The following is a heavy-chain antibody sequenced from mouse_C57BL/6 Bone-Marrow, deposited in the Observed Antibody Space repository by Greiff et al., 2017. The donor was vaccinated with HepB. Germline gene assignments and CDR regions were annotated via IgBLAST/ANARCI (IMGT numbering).Heavy chain of an antibody. D-gene: IGHD1-1*01. Sequence: VQLKESVAELVRPGASVKLSCTASGFNIKNTYMHWVKQRPEQGLEWIGRIDPANGNTKYAPKFQGKATITADTSSNTAYLQLSSLTSEDTAIYYCARGPIYYGSSYPRYFDVWGTGTTVTVSS. J-gene: IGHJ1*03. CDR2: IDPANGNT. V-gene: IGHV14-3*01. CDR1: GFNIKNTY. CDR3: ARGPIYYGSSYPRYFDV.